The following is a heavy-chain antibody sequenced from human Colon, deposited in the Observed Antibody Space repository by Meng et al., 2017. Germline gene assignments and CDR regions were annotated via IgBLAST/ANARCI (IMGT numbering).Heavy chain of an antibody. J-gene: IGHJ4*02. CDR1: GGTFSSHT. D-gene: IGHD2/OR15-2a*01. CDR3: ARGRGNQPLFDF. CDR2: IIPILGIA. Sequence: QVQLVESGAELKKPGSAAKISCKASGGTFSSHTISWVRQAPGQGLEWMGRIIPILGIANYAQKFQGRVTITADKSTSTAYMELSSLTFEDTAVYFCARGRGNQPLFDFWGQGTLVTVSS. V-gene: IGHV1-69*02.